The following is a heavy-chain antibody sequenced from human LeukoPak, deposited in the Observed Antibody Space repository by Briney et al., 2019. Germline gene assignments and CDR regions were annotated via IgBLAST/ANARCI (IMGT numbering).Heavy chain of an antibody. CDR2: ISASGGST. D-gene: IGHD3-16*02. V-gene: IGHV3-23*01. CDR1: GYTFTGYY. Sequence: ASVKVSCKASGYTFTGYYMHWVRQAPGQGLEWISVISASGGSTYYADSVKGRFTISRDNSKNTLHLQMNSLRAEDTAVYYCAKGISIYSYFDNWGQGTLVTVSS. CDR3: AKGISIYSYFDN. J-gene: IGHJ4*02.